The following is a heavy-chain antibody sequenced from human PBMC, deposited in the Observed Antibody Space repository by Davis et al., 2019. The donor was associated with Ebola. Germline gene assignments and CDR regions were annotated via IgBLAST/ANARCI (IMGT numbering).Heavy chain of an antibody. Sequence: MPGGSLRLSCTVSGGSISSYYWSWIRQPPGKGLEWIGYIYYSGSTNYNPSLKSRVTISVDTSKNQFSLKLSSVTAADTAVYYCARVPFGGPEYYFDYWGQGTLVTVSS. CDR3: ARVPFGGPEYYFDY. J-gene: IGHJ4*02. V-gene: IGHV4-59*01. D-gene: IGHD4-23*01. CDR1: GGSISSYY. CDR2: IYYSGST.